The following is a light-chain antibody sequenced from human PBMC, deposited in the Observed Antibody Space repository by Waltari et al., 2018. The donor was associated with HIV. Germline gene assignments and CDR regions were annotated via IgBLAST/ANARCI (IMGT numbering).Light chain of an antibody. CDR2: NTN. CDR3: LLYYGGVWV. CDR1: TGAVTSGYY. Sequence: QTVVTQEPSLTVSPGGTVTFTCSSSTGAVTSGYYPNWFQQKPGQAPRALIYNTNNERSWTTARFSGCLFGGKAALTLSRAQPEDEAEYFCLLYYGGVWVFGGGTELTVL. V-gene: IGLV7-43*01. J-gene: IGLJ3*02.